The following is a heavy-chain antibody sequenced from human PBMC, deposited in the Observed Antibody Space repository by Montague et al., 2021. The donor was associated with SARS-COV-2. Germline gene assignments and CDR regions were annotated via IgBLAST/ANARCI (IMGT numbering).Heavy chain of an antibody. CDR3: ARIKYYYDGSGYRSDRTLDY. CDR2: IYYSGST. CDR1: GGSISSSSYY. V-gene: IGHV4-39*01. D-gene: IGHD3-22*01. Sequence: SETLSLTCTVSGGSISSSSYYWGWIRQPPGKGLEWIGSIYYSGSTYYDPSLKSRVTISVDTSKNQSSLKLSSVTAADTAVYYCARIKYYYDGSGYRSDRTLDYWGQGTLVTVSS. J-gene: IGHJ4*02.